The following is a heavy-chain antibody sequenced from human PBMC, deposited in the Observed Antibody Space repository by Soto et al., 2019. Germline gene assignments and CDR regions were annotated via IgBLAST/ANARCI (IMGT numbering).Heavy chain of an antibody. CDR2: ISVSGGST. V-gene: IGHV3-23*01. J-gene: IGHJ4*02. D-gene: IGHD3-16*01. CDR3: ASNTRYDPPDY. Sequence: VRQAPGKGLAWVSGISVSGGSTYYADSVKGRFTISRDNSKNTLYLQMNSLRAEDTAVYYCASNTRYDPPDYWGQGTLVTVSS.